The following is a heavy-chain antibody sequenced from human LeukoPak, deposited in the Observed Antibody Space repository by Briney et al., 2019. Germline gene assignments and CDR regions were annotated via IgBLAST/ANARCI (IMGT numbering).Heavy chain of an antibody. D-gene: IGHD5-24*01. CDR1: GFTFSSYA. J-gene: IGHJ4*02. CDR3: ARDKWGWLQLRGPYDY. V-gene: IGHV3-23*01. Sequence: PGGSLRLSCAASGFTFSSYAMSWVRQAPGKGLEWVSAISGSGGSTYYADSVKGRFTISRDNAKNSLYLQMNSLRAEDTAVYYCARDKWGWLQLRGPYDYRGQGTLVTVSS. CDR2: ISGSGGST.